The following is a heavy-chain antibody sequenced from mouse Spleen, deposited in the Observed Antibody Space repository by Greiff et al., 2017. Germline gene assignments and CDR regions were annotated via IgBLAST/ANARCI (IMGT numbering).Heavy chain of an antibody. CDR2: ISSGSSTI. J-gene: IGHJ4*01. D-gene: IGHD2-2*01. CDR3: ARPASGYDECAMDY. V-gene: IGHV5-17*01. Sequence: EVQVVESGGGLVKPGGSLKLSCAASGFTFSDYGMHWVRQAPEKGLEWVAYISSGSSTIYYADTVKGRFTISRDNAKNTLFLQMTSLRSEDTAMYYCARPASGYDECAMDYWGQGTSVTVSS. CDR1: GFTFSDYG.